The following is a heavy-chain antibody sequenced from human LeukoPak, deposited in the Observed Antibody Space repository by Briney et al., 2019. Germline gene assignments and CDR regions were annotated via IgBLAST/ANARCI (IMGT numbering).Heavy chain of an antibody. J-gene: IGHJ4*02. CDR1: GITFSNHG. V-gene: IGHV3-23*01. Sequence: GGTLRLSCAVSGITFSNHGMNWVRQAPGKGLEWVSGVSTSGDVKWYADSVKGRFIISRDNSKNTLYLQMNSLRAEDTAVYYCAQDGASIRFDNWGQGTLVTVSS. D-gene: IGHD3-16*01. CDR2: VSTSGDVK. CDR3: AQDGASIRFDN.